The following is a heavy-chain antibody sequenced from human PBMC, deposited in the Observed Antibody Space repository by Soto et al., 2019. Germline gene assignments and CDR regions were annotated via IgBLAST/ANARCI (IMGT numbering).Heavy chain of an antibody. CDR1: GGSVSSGSYS. D-gene: IGHD3-22*01. CDR3: ARNLFDSRGYPPEV. CDR2: IYYSGST. J-gene: IGHJ4*02. V-gene: IGHV4-61*01. Sequence: SETLSLTCTVSGGSVSSGSYSWSLIRQPPGEGLEWIGDIYYSGSTNYNPSLKSRVTILVDKSKNQFSLNLDSVTAADTAVYYCARNLFDSRGYPPEVWGQGILVTVSS.